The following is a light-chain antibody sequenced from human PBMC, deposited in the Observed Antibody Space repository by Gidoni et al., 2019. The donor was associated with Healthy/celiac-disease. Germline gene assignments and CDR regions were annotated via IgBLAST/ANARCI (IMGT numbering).Light chain of an antibody. Sequence: SPGQSITISCTGTSSDVGSYNLVSWYQQHPGKAPQLMIYEVSKRPSGVSNRFSGSKSGNTASLTISGRQAEDEADYYCCSDAGSSTVFGGGTKRTVL. CDR2: EVS. J-gene: IGLJ3*02. CDR3: CSDAGSSTV. V-gene: IGLV2-23*02. CDR1: SSDVGSYNL.